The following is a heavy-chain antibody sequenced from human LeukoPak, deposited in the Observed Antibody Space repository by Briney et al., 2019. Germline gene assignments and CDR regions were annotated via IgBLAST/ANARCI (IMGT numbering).Heavy chain of an antibody. V-gene: IGHV5-51*01. J-gene: IGHJ4*02. CDR2: IYPGDSDA. D-gene: IGHD2/OR15-2a*01. CDR1: GSNFTNYW. Sequence: GESLQISCKGSGSNFTNYWIGWVRQMPGKGLEWVGIIYPGDSDARYSPSFQGQVTISAAKSISTAYLQWSSLKASDSAMYYCARWARGHSTNCQDYWGQGTLVTVSS. CDR3: ARWARGHSTNCQDY.